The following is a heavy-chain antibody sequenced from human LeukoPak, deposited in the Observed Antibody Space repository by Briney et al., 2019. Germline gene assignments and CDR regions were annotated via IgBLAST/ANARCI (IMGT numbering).Heavy chain of an antibody. V-gene: IGHV1-69*06. Sequence: SVKVSCKASGGTFSSHVFSWVRQAPGQGLEWMGGIIPIFRTANYAQKFQGRLTITADKSTSTAYMELSSLGSDDTAVYYCARERVVGATYSWFDPWGQGTLVTVSS. CDR3: ARERVVGATYSWFDP. D-gene: IGHD1-26*01. J-gene: IGHJ5*02. CDR1: GGTFSSHV. CDR2: IIPIFRTA.